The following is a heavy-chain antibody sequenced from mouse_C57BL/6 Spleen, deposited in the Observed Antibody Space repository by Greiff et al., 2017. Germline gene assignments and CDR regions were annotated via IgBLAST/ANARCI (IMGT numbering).Heavy chain of an antibody. Sequence: VQLQQSGPELVKPGASVKISCKASGYTFTDYYMNWVKQSHGKSLEWIGDINPNNGGTSYNQKFKGKATLTVDKSSSTAYMELRSLTSEDSAVYYCARDGNWDYYAMDYWGQGTSVTVSS. V-gene: IGHV1-26*01. CDR2: INPNNGGT. J-gene: IGHJ4*01. CDR1: GYTFTDYY. D-gene: IGHD2-1*01. CDR3: ARDGNWDYYAMDY.